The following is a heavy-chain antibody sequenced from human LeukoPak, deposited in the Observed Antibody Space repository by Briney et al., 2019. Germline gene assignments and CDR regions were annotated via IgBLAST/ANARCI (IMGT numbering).Heavy chain of an antibody. Sequence: TSETLSLTCTVSGGSISSSSYYWSWIRQPPGKGLEWIGEINHSGSTNYNPSLKSRVTISVDTSKNQFSLKLSSVTAADTAVYYCASHYGSGSQNWFDPWGQGTLVTVSS. CDR1: GGSISSSSYY. D-gene: IGHD3-10*01. CDR3: ASHYGSGSQNWFDP. CDR2: INHSGST. V-gene: IGHV4-39*07. J-gene: IGHJ5*02.